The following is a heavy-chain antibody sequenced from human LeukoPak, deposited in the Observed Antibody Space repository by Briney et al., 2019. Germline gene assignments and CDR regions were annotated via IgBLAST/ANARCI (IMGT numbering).Heavy chain of an antibody. D-gene: IGHD2-21*02. Sequence: GGSLRLSCAASGFTFSRHAMSWVRQAPGKGLEWVSAISSSGTSTYYADSVKGRFTISRDNSKNTLYVQMNSLRAEDTAVYYCAKATEYCGGDCYSRASRPLGYWGQGTLVTVSS. CDR1: GFTFSRHA. CDR2: ISSSGTST. CDR3: AKATEYCGGDCYSRASRPLGY. J-gene: IGHJ4*02. V-gene: IGHV3-23*01.